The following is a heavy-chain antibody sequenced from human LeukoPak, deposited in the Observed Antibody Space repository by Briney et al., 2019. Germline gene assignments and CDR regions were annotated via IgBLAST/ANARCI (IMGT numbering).Heavy chain of an antibody. CDR3: ARLVRTYYYDSSGYYWDY. V-gene: IGHV4-59*08. D-gene: IGHD3-22*01. CDR2: IYYSGST. CDR1: GGSISSYY. J-gene: IGHJ4*02. Sequence: SETLSLTCTVSGGSISSYYWSWIRQPPGKGVEYIGYIYYSGSTNYNPSLKSRVTISVDTSKNQFSLKLSSVTAADMAVYYCARLVRTYYYDSSGYYWDYWGQGTLVTVSS.